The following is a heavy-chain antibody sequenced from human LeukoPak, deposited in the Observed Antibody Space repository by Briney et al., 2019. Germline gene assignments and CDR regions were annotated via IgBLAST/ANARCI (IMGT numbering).Heavy chain of an antibody. CDR1: GYTFTGYY. D-gene: IGHD4-23*01. V-gene: IGHV1-2*02. Sequence: ASVKVSCKASGYTFTGYYMHWVRQAPGQGLEWMGWINPNSGGTNYAQKLQGRVTMTTDTSTSTAYMELRSLRSDDTAVYYCARVPGYGGNSAFDYWGQGTLVTVSS. CDR3: ARVPGYGGNSAFDY. CDR2: INPNSGGT. J-gene: IGHJ4*02.